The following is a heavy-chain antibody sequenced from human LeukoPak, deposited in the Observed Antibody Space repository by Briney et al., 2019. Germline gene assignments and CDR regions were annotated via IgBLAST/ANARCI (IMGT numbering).Heavy chain of an antibody. D-gene: IGHD3-22*01. V-gene: IGHV4-31*03. CDR1: GGSISSGGYY. Sequence: TLSLTCTVSGGSISSGGYYWSWIRQHPGKGLEWIGYIYYSGSTYYNPSLKSRVTISVDTSKNQFSLKLSSVTAADTAVYYCARGGAYYYDSSGTGFDYWGQGTLVTVSS. J-gene: IGHJ4*02. CDR3: ARGGAYYYDSSGTGFDY. CDR2: IYYSGST.